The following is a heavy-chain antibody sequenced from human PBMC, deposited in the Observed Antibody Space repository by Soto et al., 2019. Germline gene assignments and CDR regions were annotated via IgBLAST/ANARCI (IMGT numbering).Heavy chain of an antibody. Sequence: EVQLVESGGGLVQPGWSLRLSCAASGFTFSSYWMSWVRQAPGKGLEWVANIKQDGSEKYYVDSVKGRFTISRDNAKNSLYLQMNSLRAEDTAVYYCAREPHDTNQSKYRTEPNWFDPWGQGTMVTVSS. D-gene: IGHD3-16*02. V-gene: IGHV3-7*01. CDR1: GFTFSSYW. J-gene: IGHJ5*02. CDR3: AREPHDTNQSKYRTEPNWFDP. CDR2: IKQDGSEK.